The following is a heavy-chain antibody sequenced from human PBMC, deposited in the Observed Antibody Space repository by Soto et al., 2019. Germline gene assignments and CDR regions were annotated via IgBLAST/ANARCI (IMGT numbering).Heavy chain of an antibody. CDR3: AKSRDAYNFYFYYGMDV. CDR2: ILYDGSNK. V-gene: IGHV3-30*18. CDR1: GFTFSNYG. Sequence: GGSLRLSCAASGFTFSNYGMHWVRQTPGKGLEWVALILYDGSNKYYADSVKGRFTISRDNSKDTLYLQVSSLRAEDTAVYYCAKSRDAYNFYFYYGMDVWGQGTTVTVSS. J-gene: IGHJ6*02. D-gene: IGHD2-2*01.